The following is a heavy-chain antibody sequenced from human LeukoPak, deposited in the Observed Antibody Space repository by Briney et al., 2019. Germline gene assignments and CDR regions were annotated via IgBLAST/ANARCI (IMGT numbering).Heavy chain of an antibody. CDR1: GYTFTGYY. D-gene: IGHD6-19*01. CDR2: INPNSGGT. J-gene: IGHJ6*02. CDR3: ARVRVGGYSSGWYDV. V-gene: IGHV1-2*02. Sequence: ASVKVSRKASGYTFTGYYMHWVRQAPGQGLEWMGWINPNSGGTNYAQKFQGRVTMTRDTSISTAYMELSRLRSDDTAVYYCARVRVGGYSSGWYDVWGQGTTVTVSS.